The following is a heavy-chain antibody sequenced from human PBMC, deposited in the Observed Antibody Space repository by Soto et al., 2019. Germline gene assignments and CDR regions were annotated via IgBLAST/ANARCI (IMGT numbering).Heavy chain of an antibody. CDR2: VYHTGLT. V-gene: IGHV4-4*02. CDR3: ARDVAVPGESDRFDQ. Sequence: QVQLQQSGPGLVKPSGTLSLTCAVPGDSITTNKWWSWVRQPPGKGLEWIGEVYHTGLTNYNSSLKSRVTMSVDTSKNQFSLKLTSVTAADTAMYYCARDVAVPGESDRFDQWGQGTLVTVSS. D-gene: IGHD6-19*01. CDR1: GDSITTNKW. J-gene: IGHJ4*02.